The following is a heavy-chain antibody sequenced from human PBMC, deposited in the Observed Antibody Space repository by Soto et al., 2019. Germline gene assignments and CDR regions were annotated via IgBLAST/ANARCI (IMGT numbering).Heavy chain of an antibody. J-gene: IGHJ4*02. CDR1: GGSISNYY. CDR3: AREMRVEIHDGCDIVY. V-gene: IGHV4-4*07. Sequence: SETLSLTCTVSGGSISNYYWSWIRQPAGKGLEWIGRIYTSGGTDYNPSLKSRVTISIDTSKNQFSLKVTSMTAADTAVYYCAREMRVEIHDGCDIVYRGQGTL. D-gene: IGHD2-21*01. CDR2: IYTSGGT.